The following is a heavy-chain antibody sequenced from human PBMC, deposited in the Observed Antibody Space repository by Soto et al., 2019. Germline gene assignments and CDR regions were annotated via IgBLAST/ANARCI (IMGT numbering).Heavy chain of an antibody. CDR1: GDSVSSNSAA. J-gene: IGHJ4*02. D-gene: IGHD3-22*01. CDR2: TYYRSKWYN. Sequence: QSQTLSLTCAISGDSVSSNSAAWNWIRQSPSRGLEWLGRTYYRSKWYNDYAVSVKSRITINPDTSKNQFSLQLNSVTPEDTAVYYCARGKGNAGDSSGYYYFDYWGQGTLVTVSS. V-gene: IGHV6-1*01. CDR3: ARGKGNAGDSSGYYYFDY.